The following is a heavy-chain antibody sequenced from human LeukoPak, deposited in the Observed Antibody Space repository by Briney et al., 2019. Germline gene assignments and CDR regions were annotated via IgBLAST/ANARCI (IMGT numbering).Heavy chain of an antibody. CDR2: INPSGGST. CDR1: GYTFTNYY. J-gene: IGHJ6*03. D-gene: IGHD3-10*01. Sequence: ASVKVSCKASGYTFTNYYIHWVRQAPGQGLECMGIINPSGGSTSYAQKFQGRVTMTRDMSTSTVYMELSSLRSEDTAVYYCAREDDGSESWTMTYYSYYYMDVWGKGTTVAVSS. V-gene: IGHV1-46*01. CDR3: AREDDGSESWTMTYYSYYYMDV.